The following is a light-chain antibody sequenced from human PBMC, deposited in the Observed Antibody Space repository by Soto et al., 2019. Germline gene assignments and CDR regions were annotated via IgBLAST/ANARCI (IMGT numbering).Light chain of an antibody. CDR1: QSVSSSY. CDR2: GAS. J-gene: IGKJ1*01. Sequence: EIVLTQSPATLSLSPGNRATLSCRASQSVSSSYLAWYQQKPGQAPRLLIYGASSRATGIPDRFSGSGSGTDFTLTISRLEPEDFAVYYCQQYGSFWTFGQGTKV. V-gene: IGKV3-20*01. CDR3: QQYGSFWT.